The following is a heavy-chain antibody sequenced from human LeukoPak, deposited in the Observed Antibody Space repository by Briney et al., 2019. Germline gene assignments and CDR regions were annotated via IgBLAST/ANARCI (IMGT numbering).Heavy chain of an antibody. CDR1: GYTFTGYY. CDR3: ARKPMVRGVIHAFDI. CDR2: INPNSGGT. D-gene: IGHD3-10*01. J-gene: IGHJ3*02. V-gene: IGHV1-2*02. Sequence: ASVKVSCKASGYTFTGYYMHWVRQAPGQGLEWMGWINPNSGGTNYAQKFQSRVTMTRDTSISKAYMELSRLRSDDTAVYYCARKPMVRGVIHAFDIWGQGTVVTVSS.